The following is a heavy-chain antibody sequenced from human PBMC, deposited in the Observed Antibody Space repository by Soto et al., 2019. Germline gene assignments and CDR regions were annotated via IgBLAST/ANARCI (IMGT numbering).Heavy chain of an antibody. V-gene: IGHV4-30-4*01. D-gene: IGHD6-13*01. CDR2: IYYSGST. Sequence: SETLSLTCTVSGGSISSGDYYWSWIRQPPGKGLEWIGYIYYSGSTYYNPSLKSRISISVDTSKNQFSLKLSSVTAADTAVYFCARGRGASYSSNWYFDYWGQGTLVTVSS. CDR3: ARGRGASYSSNWYFDY. CDR1: GGSISSGDYY. J-gene: IGHJ4*02.